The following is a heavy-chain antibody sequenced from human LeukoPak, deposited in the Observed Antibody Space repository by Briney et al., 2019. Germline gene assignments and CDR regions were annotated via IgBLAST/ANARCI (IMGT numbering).Heavy chain of an antibody. CDR3: ARVAAMTGTVIDY. D-gene: IGHD6-19*01. V-gene: IGHV3-7*01. Sequence: PGGSLRLSCAASGFTFSTYWMTWVRQAPGKGLEWVANIKQDGSEKYFVDSVKGRFTISRDNAKNSLYLQMNSLRAEDTAVYYCARVAAMTGTVIDYWGQGTLVTVSS. CDR1: GFTFSTYW. J-gene: IGHJ4*02. CDR2: IKQDGSEK.